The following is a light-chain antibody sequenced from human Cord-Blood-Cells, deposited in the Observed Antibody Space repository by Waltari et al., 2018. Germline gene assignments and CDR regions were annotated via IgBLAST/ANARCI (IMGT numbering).Light chain of an antibody. CDR2: DAS. Sequence: DIVLTQSPATLSLSTGERATLSCGASQSVSSYLAWYQQKPGQAPRLLIYDASNRATGIPARFSGSGSGTDFTLTISSLEPEDFAVYYCQQRSNWPPEYTFGQGTKLEIK. J-gene: IGKJ2*01. CDR1: QSVSSY. V-gene: IGKV3-11*01. CDR3: QQRSNWPPEYT.